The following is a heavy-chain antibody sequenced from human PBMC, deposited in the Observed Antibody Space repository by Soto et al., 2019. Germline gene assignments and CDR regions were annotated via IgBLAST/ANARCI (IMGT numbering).Heavy chain of an antibody. J-gene: IGHJ6*02. CDR3: ARRITMVRGVIIDYGMDV. CDR2: IYPGDSDT. V-gene: IGHV5-51*01. Sequence: GESLKISCKGSGYSFTSYWIGWVRQMPGKGLEWMGIIYPGDSDTRYSPSFQGQVTISADKSISTAYLQWSSLKASDTAMYYCARRITMVRGVIIDYGMDVWGQGTTVTVSS. D-gene: IGHD3-10*01. CDR1: GYSFTSYW.